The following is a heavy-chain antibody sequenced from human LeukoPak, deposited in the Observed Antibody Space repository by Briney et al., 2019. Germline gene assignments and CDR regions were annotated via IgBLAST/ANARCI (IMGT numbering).Heavy chain of an antibody. CDR1: GFTFSSYA. V-gene: IGHV3-23*01. J-gene: IGHJ4*02. CDR3: AKEQVSRGATPPFDY. Sequence: GGSLTLNCAAYGFTFSSYAMSWIRQAPGKGLEWVSAISGSGSSTYYADSVKGRFTISRDNSKNTLYLQMNSLRAEDKAVYYCAKEQVSRGATPPFDYWGQGTLVTVSS. D-gene: IGHD1-26*01. CDR2: ISGSGSST.